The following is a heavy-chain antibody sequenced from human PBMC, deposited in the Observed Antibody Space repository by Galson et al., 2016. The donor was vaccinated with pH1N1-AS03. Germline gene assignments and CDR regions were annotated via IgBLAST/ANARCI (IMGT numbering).Heavy chain of an antibody. Sequence: SETLSLTCSVSSGSISGYYWSWIRQPPGKGLEWIGYIHYTGMTNYNPSLKSRVTISVDTSKNQFSLKLNSVTAADTAIYYCARQNGHRLLWDYWGQGTLVTVSS. CDR2: IHYTGMT. D-gene: IGHD2-8*01. V-gene: IGHV4-59*08. CDR1: SGSISGYY. CDR3: ARQNGHRLLWDY. J-gene: IGHJ4*02.